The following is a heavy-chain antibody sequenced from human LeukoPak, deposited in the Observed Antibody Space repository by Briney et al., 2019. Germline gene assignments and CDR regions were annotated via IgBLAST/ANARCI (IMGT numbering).Heavy chain of an antibody. V-gene: IGHV1-69*05. CDR2: IIPIFGTA. D-gene: IGHD3-22*01. CDR1: GGTFSSYA. CDR3: ARDPYYYDSSGYSDY. Sequence: GASVKVSCKASGGTFSSYAISWVRQAPGQGLEWMGRIIPIFGTANYAQKFQGRVTITTDESTSTAYMELSSLRSEDTAVYYCARDPYYYDSSGYSDYWGQGTLVTVSS. J-gene: IGHJ4*02.